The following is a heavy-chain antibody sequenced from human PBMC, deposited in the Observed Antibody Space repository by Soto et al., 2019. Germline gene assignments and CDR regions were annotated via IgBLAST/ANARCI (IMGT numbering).Heavy chain of an antibody. V-gene: IGHV3-33*01. CDR3: ARGWVGVVRGVAYYYYMDV. CDR1: GFTFSSYG. D-gene: IGHD3-10*01. J-gene: IGHJ6*03. CDR2: IWYDGSNK. Sequence: PGGSLRLSCAASGFTFSSYGMHWVRQAPGKGLEWVAVIWYDGSNKYYAESVKGRFTISIDNSKNTLYLQMNSLRAEDTAVYYCARGWVGVVRGVAYYYYMDVWGKGTTVTVSS.